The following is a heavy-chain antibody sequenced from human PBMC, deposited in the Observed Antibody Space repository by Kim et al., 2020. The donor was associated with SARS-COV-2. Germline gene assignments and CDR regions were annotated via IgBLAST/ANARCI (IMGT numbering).Heavy chain of an antibody. CDR1: GGSISSYY. D-gene: IGHD5-18*01. V-gene: IGHV4-59*13. CDR3: ARDCRAEDSYGYYDYFDY. J-gene: IGHJ4*02. Sequence: SETLSLTCTVSGGSISSYYWSWIRQPPGKGLEWIGYIYYSGSTNYNPSLKSRVTISVDTSKNQFSLKLSSVTAADTAVYYCARDCRAEDSYGYYDYFDYWGQGTLVTVSS. CDR2: IYYSGST.